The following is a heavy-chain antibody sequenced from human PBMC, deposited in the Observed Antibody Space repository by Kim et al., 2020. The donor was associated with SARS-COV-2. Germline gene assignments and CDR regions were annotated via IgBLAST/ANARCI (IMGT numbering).Heavy chain of an antibody. Sequence: GGSLRLSCAASGFTFSSYAMSWVRQAPGKGLEWVSVIYSGGSSTYYADSGKGRFTISRDNSKNTLYLQMNSLRAEDTALYYCAKGSSGWNDEYYYYGMD. CDR1: GFTFSSYA. V-gene: IGHV3-23*03. CDR3: AKGSSGWNDEYYYYGMD. J-gene: IGHJ6*01. D-gene: IGHD1-1*01. CDR2: IYSGGSST.